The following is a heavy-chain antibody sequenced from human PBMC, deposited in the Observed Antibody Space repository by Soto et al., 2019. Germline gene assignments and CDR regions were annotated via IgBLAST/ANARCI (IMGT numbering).Heavy chain of an antibody. V-gene: IGHV5-51*01. J-gene: IGHJ6*03. CDR3: ARLAVPGNFYYYMDV. CDR2: IYPGDSDT. Sequence: GESLKISCKGSGYNFANYWIAWVRQMPGKGLEFMGIIYPGDSDTRYSPSFQGQVTISADKSISTAYLQWSSLKASDTAMYFCARLAVPGNFYYYMDVWGRGTTVTVSS. D-gene: IGHD3-10*01. CDR1: GYNFANYW.